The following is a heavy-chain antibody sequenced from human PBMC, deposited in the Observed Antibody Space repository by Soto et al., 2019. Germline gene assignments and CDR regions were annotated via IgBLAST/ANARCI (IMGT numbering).Heavy chain of an antibody. J-gene: IGHJ1*01. D-gene: IGHD3-3*01. CDR3: ARSFWYYDFWSGYVGAEYFQH. CDR2: IYYSGST. Sequence: PSETLSLTCTVSGGSVSSGSYYWSWIRQPPGKGLEWIGYIYYSGSTNYNPSLKSRVTISVDTSKNQLSLKLSSVTAADTAVYYCARSFWYYDFWSGYVGAEYFQHWGQGTLVNVSS. V-gene: IGHV4-61*01. CDR1: GGSVSSGSYY.